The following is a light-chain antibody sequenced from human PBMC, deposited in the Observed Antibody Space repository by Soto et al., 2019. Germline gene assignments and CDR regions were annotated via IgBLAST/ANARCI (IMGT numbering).Light chain of an antibody. Sequence: QSALTQPASVSGSPGQSIAISCTGTSSDIGNYNLVSWYQQHPGKAPKVMIYDVSKRPSGVSDRFSGSKSGNTASLTISGLQAEDEADYYCSSYAGSSTPVVFGGGTKLHVL. J-gene: IGLJ2*01. CDR1: SSDIGNYNL. CDR3: SSYAGSSTPVV. V-gene: IGLV2-23*02. CDR2: DVS.